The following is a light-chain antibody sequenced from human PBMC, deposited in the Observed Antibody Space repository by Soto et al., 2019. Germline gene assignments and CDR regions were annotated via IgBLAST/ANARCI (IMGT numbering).Light chain of an antibody. J-gene: IGKJ1*01. V-gene: IGKV1-5*03. CDR2: KAS. CDR1: QRISSW. CDR3: QQHNSYSKT. Sequence: DIQMTQSPSTLSASVGDRVTITCRASQRISSWLAWYQEKRGKAPKLLIYKASSLESGVPSRFSGSGSGTEFTLTISSLQPDDFATYYCQQHNSYSKTFGQGTKVDIK.